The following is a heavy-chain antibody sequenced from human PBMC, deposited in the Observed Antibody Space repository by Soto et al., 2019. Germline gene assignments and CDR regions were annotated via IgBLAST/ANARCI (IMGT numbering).Heavy chain of an antibody. V-gene: IGHV4-59*08. Sequence: QVQLQESGPGLVKPSETLSLTCTVSGGSISGYYWSWIRQPPGKGLEWIGNIYYNGSTKYNPSLKRRVAISVDTSKNQFSLTLNSVTAADTAVYSCARPGRGSQADYFDYWGQGTLVTVSS. J-gene: IGHJ4*02. CDR2: IYYNGST. CDR3: ARPGRGSQADYFDY. CDR1: GGSISGYY. D-gene: IGHD6-25*01.